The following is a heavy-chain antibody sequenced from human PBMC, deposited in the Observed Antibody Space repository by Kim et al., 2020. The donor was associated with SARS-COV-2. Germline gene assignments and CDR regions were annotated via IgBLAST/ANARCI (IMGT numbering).Heavy chain of an antibody. V-gene: IGHV4-59*01. CDR3: ARVAGCSGGSCYLDY. J-gene: IGHJ4*02. D-gene: IGHD2-15*01. Sequence: PSLKSRVTISVDPSKNQFSLKLCSVTAADTAVYYCARVAGCSGGSCYLDYWGQGTLVTVSS.